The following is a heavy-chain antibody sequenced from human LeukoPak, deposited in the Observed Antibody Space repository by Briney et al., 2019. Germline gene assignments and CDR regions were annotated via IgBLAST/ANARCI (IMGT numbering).Heavy chain of an antibody. Sequence: PLETLSLTCTVSGGSISSYYWSWIRQPPGKGLEWIGYIYYSGSTNYNPSLKSRVTISIDTSKNQFSLKLSSVTAADTAVYYCARATYYSSSSPAFDVWGQGTMVTVSS. CDR3: ARATYYSSSSPAFDV. CDR2: IYYSGST. V-gene: IGHV4-59*01. D-gene: IGHD6-6*01. J-gene: IGHJ3*01. CDR1: GGSISSYY.